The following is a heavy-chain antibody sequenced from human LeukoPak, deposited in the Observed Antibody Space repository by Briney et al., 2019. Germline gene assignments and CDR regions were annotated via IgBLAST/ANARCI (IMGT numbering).Heavy chain of an antibody. CDR2: IYSGGST. J-gene: IGHJ3*02. CDR1: GFTVSRNY. V-gene: IGHV3-66*01. CDR3: ARSRYLDWGGAFDM. Sequence: GGSLRISCAASGFTVSRNYMTWVRQAPGKGLEWVSVIYSGGSTYYADSVKGRFTISRDDSKNTVYLQLNSLRGEDTAIYYCARSRYLDWGGAFDMWGQGTVVTVSS. D-gene: IGHD3-9*01.